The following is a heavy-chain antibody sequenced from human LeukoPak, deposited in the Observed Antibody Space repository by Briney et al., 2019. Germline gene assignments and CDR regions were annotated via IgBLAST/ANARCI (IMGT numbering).Heavy chain of an antibody. D-gene: IGHD3-10*01. V-gene: IGHV4-4*02. Sequence: PSETLSLTCAVSGGSVSSSYWWSWVRQPPGKGLEWIGEINHSGSTNYNPSLKSRVTISVDTSKNQFSLKLSSVTAADTAVYYCARRSGSAWDYWGQGTLVTVSS. CDR2: INHSGST. CDR1: GGSVSSSYW. J-gene: IGHJ4*02. CDR3: ARRSGSAWDY.